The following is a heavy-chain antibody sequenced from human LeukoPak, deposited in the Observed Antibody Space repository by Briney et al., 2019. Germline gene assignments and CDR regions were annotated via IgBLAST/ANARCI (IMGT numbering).Heavy chain of an antibody. Sequence: PGRSLRLSCAASGFTFSSYAMHWVRQAPGKGLEWVAVISYDGSNKYYADSVKGRFTISRDNSKNTLYLQMNSLRAEDTAVYYCARDKGMATIRWFDPWGQGTLVTVSP. CDR2: ISYDGSNK. V-gene: IGHV3-30-3*01. J-gene: IGHJ5*02. D-gene: IGHD5-24*01. CDR1: GFTFSSYA. CDR3: ARDKGMATIRWFDP.